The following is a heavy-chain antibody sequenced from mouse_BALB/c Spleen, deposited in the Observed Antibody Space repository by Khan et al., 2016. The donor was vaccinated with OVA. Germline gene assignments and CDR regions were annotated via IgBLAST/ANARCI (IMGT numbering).Heavy chain of an antibody. CDR3: ARNYDYDEDLAY. J-gene: IGHJ3*01. CDR1: GFSLTSYG. CDR2: IWSGGST. Sequence: QMQLEESGPGLVQPSQSLSITCTVSGFSLTSYGIHWVRQSPGKGLEWLGVIWSGGSTDYSAAFISRLSISKDNSKSQVFFKMNSLQANDTAIYCCARNYDYDEDLAYWGQGTLVTVSA. D-gene: IGHD2-4*01. V-gene: IGHV2-2*02.